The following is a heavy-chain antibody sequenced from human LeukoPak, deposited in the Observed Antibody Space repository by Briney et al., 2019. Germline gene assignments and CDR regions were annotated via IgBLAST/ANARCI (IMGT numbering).Heavy chain of an antibody. J-gene: IGHJ4*02. CDR1: GYSISSGYY. D-gene: IGHD2-15*01. CDR3: ARLVGVYCSGGSCYSDY. V-gene: IGHV4-38-2*01. CDR2: IYHSGST. Sequence: PSETLSLTCAVSGYSISSGYYWGRIRQPPGKGLEWIGSIYHSGSTYYNPSLKSRVTISVDTSKNQFSLKLSSVTAADTAVYYCARLVGVYCSGGSCYSDYWGQGTLVTVSS.